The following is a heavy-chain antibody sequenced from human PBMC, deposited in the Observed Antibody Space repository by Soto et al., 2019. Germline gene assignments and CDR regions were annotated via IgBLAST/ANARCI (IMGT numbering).Heavy chain of an antibody. CDR1: GGSISSGGYY. D-gene: IGHD3-9*01. J-gene: IGHJ5*02. CDR3: ARDPQYYDILTGYSTGFDP. Sequence: SETLSLTCTVSGGSISSGGYYWSWLRQPPGKGLEWIGYIYYSGSTNYNPSLKSRVTISVDTSKNQFSLKLSSVTAADTAVYYCARDPQYYDILTGYSTGFDPWGQGTLVTV. V-gene: IGHV4-61*08. CDR2: IYYSGST.